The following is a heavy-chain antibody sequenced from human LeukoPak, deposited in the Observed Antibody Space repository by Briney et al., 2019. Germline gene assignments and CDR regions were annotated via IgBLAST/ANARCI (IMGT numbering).Heavy chain of an antibody. CDR3: AKDQSK. CDR1: GFTFSDHY. V-gene: IGHV3-11*01. D-gene: IGHD4-11*01. Sequence: GGSLRLSCAVSGFTFSDHYMSWIRQAPGKGLEWVSYISSSGGTIYYADSVKGRFTISRDNSKNTLYLQMNSLRAEDTAVYYCAKDQSKWGQGTLVTVSS. CDR2: ISSSGGTI. J-gene: IGHJ4*02.